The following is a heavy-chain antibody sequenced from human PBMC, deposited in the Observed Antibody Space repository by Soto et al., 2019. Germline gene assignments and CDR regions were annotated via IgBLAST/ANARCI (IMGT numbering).Heavy chain of an antibody. CDR3: ARGHRDSSGTEDFQH. CDR1: GYTFTTYD. V-gene: IGHV1-8*01. Sequence: QVQLVQSGAEVKKPGASVKVSCKASGYTFTTYDINWVRQATGQGLEWMGWMNPNSGNTGYAQKFQGRVSMTRNTSIRTAYMELNRLRSEDTDVYYCARGHRDSSGTEDFQHWGQGTLVPVSS. D-gene: IGHD6-19*01. CDR2: MNPNSGNT. J-gene: IGHJ1*01.